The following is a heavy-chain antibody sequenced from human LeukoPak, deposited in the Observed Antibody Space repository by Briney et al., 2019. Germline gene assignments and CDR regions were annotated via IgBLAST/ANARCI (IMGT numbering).Heavy chain of an antibody. CDR1: DYTFTSYG. Sequence: ASVKVSCKASDYTFTSYGISWVRQAPGQGLEWMGWINPYNGETNYAQKLQGRVTMTTDTSTSTAYMELRSLRSDDTAVYYCVRLRSGQFSSGFDYWGQGTLVTVSS. CDR2: INPYNGET. CDR3: VRLRSGQFSSGFDY. D-gene: IGHD3-16*02. V-gene: IGHV1-18*01. J-gene: IGHJ4*02.